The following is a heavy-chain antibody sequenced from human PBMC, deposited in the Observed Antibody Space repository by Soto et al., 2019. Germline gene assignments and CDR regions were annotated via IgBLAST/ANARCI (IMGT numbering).Heavy chain of an antibody. V-gene: IGHV1-3*01. D-gene: IGHD3-3*01. CDR2: INAGNGNT. CDR3: ARDRITIFGVVPTGLDV. J-gene: IGHJ6*04. Sequence: ASVKVSCKASGYTFTSYAMHWVRQAPGQRLEWMGWINAGNGNTKYSQKFQGRVTITRDTSASTAYMELSSLGSEDTAVYYCARDRITIFGVVPTGLDVWGKGTTVTVSS. CDR1: GYTFTSYA.